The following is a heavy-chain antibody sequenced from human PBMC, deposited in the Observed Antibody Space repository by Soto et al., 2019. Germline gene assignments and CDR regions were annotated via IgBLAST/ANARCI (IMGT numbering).Heavy chain of an antibody. D-gene: IGHD6-13*01. Sequence: ASVKVSCKASGGTFSSYAISWVRQAPGQGLEWMGGIIPIIGAANYAQKFQGRVTMTADESTSTAYMELSSLRSDDTAVYYCAREGREAAAGKDYWGQGTLVTVSS. V-gene: IGHV1-69*13. CDR3: AREGREAAAGKDY. CDR2: IIPIIGAA. CDR1: GGTFSSYA. J-gene: IGHJ4*02.